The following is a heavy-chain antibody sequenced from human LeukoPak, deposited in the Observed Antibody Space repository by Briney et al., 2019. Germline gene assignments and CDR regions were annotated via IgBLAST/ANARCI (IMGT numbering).Heavy chain of an antibody. CDR3: ARDLRAGGTWSYGVYFDL. V-gene: IGHV3-20*04. Sequence: GGSLRLSCAASGFTFDDYGMSWVRQAPGKGLEWGSGINWNGGSIGYADSVKGRFTISRDNAKNSVYLLLNSLTPEDTAVYYCARDLRAGGTWSYGVYFDLWGRGTLVTVSS. D-gene: IGHD4-17*01. J-gene: IGHJ2*01. CDR1: GFTFDDYG. CDR2: INWNGGSI.